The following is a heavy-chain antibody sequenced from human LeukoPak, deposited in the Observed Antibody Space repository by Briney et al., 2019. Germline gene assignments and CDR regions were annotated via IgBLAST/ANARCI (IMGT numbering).Heavy chain of an antibody. J-gene: IGHJ6*02. D-gene: IGHD6-6*01. CDR1: GFTFSSYW. V-gene: IGHV3-7*05. CDR3: ARAHSSSSYGMDV. Sequence: PGGSLRLSCADSGFTFSSYWMSWVRQAPGKGLEWVANIKQDGSEKYYVDSVKGRFTISRDNAKNLLYLQMNSLRVEDTALYYCARAHSSSSYGMDVWGQGTTVTVSS. CDR2: IKQDGSEK.